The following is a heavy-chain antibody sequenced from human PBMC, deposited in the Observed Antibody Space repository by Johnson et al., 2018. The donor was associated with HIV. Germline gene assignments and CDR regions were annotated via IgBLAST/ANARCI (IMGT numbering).Heavy chain of an antibody. CDR1: EFTVSGGY. V-gene: IGHV3-53*01. CDR2: IYSGGST. CDR3: ARDLRNSGWSNGFDV. Sequence: VQLVESGGGLIQPGGSLRLSCSASEFTVSGGYMNWVRQAPRKGLEWVSVIYSGGSTYYADSVKGRFTISRDNSKNTLYLQMNSLRAEDTALYYCARDLRNSGWSNGFDVWGQGTMVTVSS. J-gene: IGHJ3*01. D-gene: IGHD6-19*01.